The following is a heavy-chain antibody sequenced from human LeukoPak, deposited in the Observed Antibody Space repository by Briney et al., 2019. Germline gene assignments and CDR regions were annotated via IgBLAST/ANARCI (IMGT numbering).Heavy chain of an antibody. D-gene: IGHD3-10*02. CDR3: AELGITMIGGV. CDR2: ISSSGSTI. J-gene: IGHJ6*04. CDR1: GYTLTRSE. Sequence: HGGSPRLSRAPSGYTLTRSETKRVPPALGERLERVSYISSSGSTIYYADSVKGRFTISRDNAKNSLYLQMNSLRAEDTAVYYCAELGITMIGGVWGKGTTVTISS. V-gene: IGHV3-48*03.